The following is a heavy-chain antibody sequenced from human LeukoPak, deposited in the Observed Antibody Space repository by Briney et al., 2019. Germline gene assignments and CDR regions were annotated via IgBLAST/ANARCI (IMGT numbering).Heavy chain of an antibody. D-gene: IGHD2-2*01. CDR1: GYTFSSYE. V-gene: IGHV3-48*03. Sequence: GGSLRLSCAASGYTFSSYEMNWVRQAPGKGLEWVSYISSGGSTIYYADSVKGRFTISRDNAKNSLYLQMNSLRAEDTAVYYCARDDHPPWVPAAAYGNDAFDIWGQGTMVTVSS. CDR2: ISSGGSTI. J-gene: IGHJ3*02. CDR3: ARDDHPPWVPAAAYGNDAFDI.